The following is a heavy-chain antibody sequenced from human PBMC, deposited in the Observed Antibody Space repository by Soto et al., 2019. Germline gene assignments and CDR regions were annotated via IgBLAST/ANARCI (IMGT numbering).Heavy chain of an antibody. V-gene: IGHV3-48*01. CDR2: IGGGSNT. CDR3: ARDLSHAFDY. CDR1: GFTFSSYS. Sequence: PGGSLRLCCAASGFTFSSYSLNWVRQAPGKGLEWISYIGGGSNTKYADSVKGRSTIHRDNVRNSLYLEMNSLRAEDTAVYYCARDLSHAFDYWGQGALVTVSS. J-gene: IGHJ4*02.